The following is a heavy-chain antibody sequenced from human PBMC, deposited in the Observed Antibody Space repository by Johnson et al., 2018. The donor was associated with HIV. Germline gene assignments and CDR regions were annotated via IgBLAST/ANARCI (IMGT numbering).Heavy chain of an antibody. CDR2: IRYDGSNK. CDR1: GFTFSSFG. CDR3: VRRPFGAAPGADTFDI. V-gene: IGHV3-30*02. D-gene: IGHD6-13*01. Sequence: QVQLVESGGGVVQPGGSLRLSCAASGFTFSSFGMHWVRQAPGKGLEWVAFIRYDGSNKYYADSVKGRFTISRDNSKNTLYLQMNSLRAEDTAVYYCVRRPFGAAPGADTFDIWGQGTMVTVSS. J-gene: IGHJ3*02.